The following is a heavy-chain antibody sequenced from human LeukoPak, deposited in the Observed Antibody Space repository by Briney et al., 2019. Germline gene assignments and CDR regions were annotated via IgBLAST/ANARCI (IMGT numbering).Heavy chain of an antibody. CDR2: MNPDGTDI. CDR3: ARDKEDDHGGSTFDY. Sequence: GWSLRLSCAASGFTFNTYWMHWVRQPPGKGPVWVSRMNPDGTDIRYADSVKGRSTISRDNAKSTLYLQMNSLRAEDTAVYYCARDKEDDHGGSTFDYWGQGTLVTVSS. V-gene: IGHV3-74*01. J-gene: IGHJ4*02. D-gene: IGHD4-23*01. CDR1: GFTFNTYW.